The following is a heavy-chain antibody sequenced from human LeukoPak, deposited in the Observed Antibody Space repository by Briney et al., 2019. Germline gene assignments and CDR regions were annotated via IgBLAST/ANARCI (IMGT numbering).Heavy chain of an antibody. Sequence: ASVKVSCKASGYTFTSYDINWVRQATGQGLEWMGWMSPNSGNTGYAQKFQGRVTMTRNTSISTAYMELSSLRSEDTAVYYCARLPIIRGADDYWGQGTLVTVSS. V-gene: IGHV1-8*01. CDR3: ARLPIIRGADDY. CDR2: MSPNSGNT. J-gene: IGHJ4*02. CDR1: GYTFTSYD. D-gene: IGHD3-10*01.